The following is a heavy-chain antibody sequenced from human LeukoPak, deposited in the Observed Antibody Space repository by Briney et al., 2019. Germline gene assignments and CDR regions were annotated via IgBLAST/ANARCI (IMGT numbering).Heavy chain of an antibody. D-gene: IGHD3-10*01. Sequence: GASVKVSCKASGGTFSSYAISWVRQAPGQGLEWMGGIIPIFGTANYAQKFQGRVTITADESTSTAYMELSSLRSEDTAVYYCAREITMVRGVIITPRELRHDAFDIWGQGTMVTVSS. CDR1: GGTFSSYA. CDR2: IIPIFGTA. J-gene: IGHJ3*02. CDR3: AREITMVRGVIITPRELRHDAFDI. V-gene: IGHV1-69*13.